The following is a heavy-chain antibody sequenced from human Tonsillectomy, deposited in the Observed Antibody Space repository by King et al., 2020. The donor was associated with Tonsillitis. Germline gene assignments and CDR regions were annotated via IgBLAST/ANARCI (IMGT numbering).Heavy chain of an antibody. CDR3: ARQLWFGAFGWFDP. CDR1: GGSISSDDYY. Sequence: VQLQESGPGLVKPSQTLSLTCTVSGGSISSDDYYWSWIRQPPGKGLEWIGYIYYSGSTYYNPSLKSRVTMSVDTSKNQFSLRLSSVTAADTAVYYCARQLWFGAFGWFDPWGQGTLVTVSS. D-gene: IGHD3-10*01. V-gene: IGHV4-30-4*01. CDR2: IYYSGST. J-gene: IGHJ5*02.